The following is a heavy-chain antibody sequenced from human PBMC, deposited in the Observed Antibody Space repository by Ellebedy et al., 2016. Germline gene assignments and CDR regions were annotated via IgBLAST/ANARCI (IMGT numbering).Heavy chain of an antibody. CDR1: GFTFTSSA. CDR2: IVVGSGNT. Sequence: ASVKVSCKASGFTFTSSAMQWVRQARGQRLEWIGWIVVGSGNTHYAQKFQERVTLTRDMSTSTAYMELSSLRSEDTAVYYCATPGILTGYYYYGMDVWGQGTTVTVSS. D-gene: IGHD3-9*01. V-gene: IGHV1-58*02. CDR3: ATPGILTGYYYYGMDV. J-gene: IGHJ6*02.